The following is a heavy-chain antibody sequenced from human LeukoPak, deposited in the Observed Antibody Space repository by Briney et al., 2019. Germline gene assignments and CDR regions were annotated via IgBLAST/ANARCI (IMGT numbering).Heavy chain of an antibody. Sequence: PGGSLRLSCAASGFAFSNYAMTWVRQAPGMGLEWVSSVSPGGGGTYYPRSVKGRFTISRDNSKNTLYLQIDGLGAEDTALYYCAKEDSSSSRYYFDYWGQGALVTASS. CDR1: GFAFSNYA. CDR2: VSPGGGGT. V-gene: IGHV3-23*01. J-gene: IGHJ4*02. D-gene: IGHD3-22*01. CDR3: AKEDSSSSRYYFDY.